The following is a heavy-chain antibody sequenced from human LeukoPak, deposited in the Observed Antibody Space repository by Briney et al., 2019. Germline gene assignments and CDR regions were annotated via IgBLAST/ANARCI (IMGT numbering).Heavy chain of an antibody. Sequence: GGSLRLSCAASGFTFYDYAMHWVRQAPGKGLEWVSGISWNSGTIGYADSVKGRLTISRDNAKNSLYLQMNSLRAEDTAVYYCARDQGVYSSSSVVWGQGTLVTVSS. CDR3: ARDQGVYSSSSVV. CDR2: ISWNSGTI. V-gene: IGHV3-9*01. D-gene: IGHD6-6*01. J-gene: IGHJ4*02. CDR1: GFTFYDYA.